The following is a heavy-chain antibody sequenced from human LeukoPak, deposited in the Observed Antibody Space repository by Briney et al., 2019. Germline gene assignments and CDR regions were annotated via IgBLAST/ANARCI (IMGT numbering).Heavy chain of an antibody. Sequence: ASVKVSCKASGYTFTDYGASWVRQAPGQGLQWMGWTSGYNSNTNSAQNLRGRVTLTTDTSSNTAYMDLKSLTSDDTAIYYCARGGILRSFDIWGQGTMVTVSS. J-gene: IGHJ3*02. CDR3: ARGGILRSFDI. D-gene: IGHD3-16*01. CDR1: GYTFTDYG. V-gene: IGHV1-18*01. CDR2: TSGYNSNT.